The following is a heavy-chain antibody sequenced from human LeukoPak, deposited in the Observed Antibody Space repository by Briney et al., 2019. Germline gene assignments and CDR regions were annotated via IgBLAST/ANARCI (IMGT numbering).Heavy chain of an antibody. CDR1: GFTFSSYA. Sequence: PGGSLRLSCAASGFTFSSYAMSWVRQAPGKGLEWVSAISGSGGSTYYADSVKGRFTISRDNSKNTLYLQMNSLRAEDTAVYYCAKGHYPGIAVAGTSYFDYWGQGTLVTVSS. CDR3: AKGHYPGIAVAGTSYFDY. D-gene: IGHD6-19*01. CDR2: ISGSGGST. J-gene: IGHJ4*02. V-gene: IGHV3-23*01.